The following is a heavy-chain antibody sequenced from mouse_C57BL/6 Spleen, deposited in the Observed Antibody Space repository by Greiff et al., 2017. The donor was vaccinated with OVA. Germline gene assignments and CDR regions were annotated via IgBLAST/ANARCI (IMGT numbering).Heavy chain of an antibody. J-gene: IGHJ1*03. CDR1: GFTFSSYA. CDR2: ISDGGSYT. V-gene: IGHV5-4*03. D-gene: IGHD2-5*01. CDR3: ARGIYYSNFYWYFDV. Sequence: EVKVVESGGGLVKPGGSLKLSCAASGFTFSSYAMSWVRQTPEKRLEWVATISDGGSYTYYPDNVKGRFTISRDNAKNNLYLQMSHLKSEDTAMYYCARGIYYSNFYWYFDVWGTGTTVTVSS.